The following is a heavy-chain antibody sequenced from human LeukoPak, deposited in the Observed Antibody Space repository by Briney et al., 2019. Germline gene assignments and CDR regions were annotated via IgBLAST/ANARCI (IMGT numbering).Heavy chain of an antibody. Sequence: SVKVSCKASGGTFSSYAISWVRQAPGQGLEWMGGIIPIVGTANYAQKFQGRVTITADESTSTAYMELSSLRSEDTAVYYCARAVVVPAARGAWFNPWGQGTLVTVSS. CDR1: GGTFSSYA. CDR3: ARAVVVPAARGAWFNP. CDR2: IIPIVGTA. J-gene: IGHJ5*02. V-gene: IGHV1-69*13. D-gene: IGHD2-2*01.